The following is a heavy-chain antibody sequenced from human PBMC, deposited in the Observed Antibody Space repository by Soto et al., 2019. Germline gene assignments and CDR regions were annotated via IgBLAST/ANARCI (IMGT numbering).Heavy chain of an antibody. Sequence: SQTLSLTCVISGGSVSSNGACWNWIRQSPSRGLQWLGRIYYRSKWFHDYAASVESRMAINPDTSRNPFSLQLNYVTPEDTAVYYCARVHCSAGTCLDGLDFWGQGTTVTVSS. CDR1: GGSVSSNGAC. V-gene: IGHV6-1*01. J-gene: IGHJ6*02. D-gene: IGHD2-15*01. CDR2: IYYRSKWFH. CDR3: ARVHCSAGTCLDGLDF.